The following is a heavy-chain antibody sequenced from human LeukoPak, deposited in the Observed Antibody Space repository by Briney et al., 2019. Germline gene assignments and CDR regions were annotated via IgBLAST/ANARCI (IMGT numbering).Heavy chain of an antibody. V-gene: IGHV1-18*01. CDR1: GYTFTSYG. CDR2: IGAYNGNT. J-gene: IGHJ4*02. D-gene: IGHD5-24*01. CDR3: ARGASKMATLDY. Sequence: GASVKVPCKASGYTFTSYGISWVRQAPGQGLEWMGWIGAYNGNTNYAQKLQGRVTMTRNTSISTAYMELSSLRSEDTAVYYCARGASKMATLDYWGQGTLVTVSS.